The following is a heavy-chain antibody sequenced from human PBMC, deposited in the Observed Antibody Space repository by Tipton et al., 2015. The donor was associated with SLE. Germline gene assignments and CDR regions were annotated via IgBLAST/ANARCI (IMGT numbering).Heavy chain of an antibody. CDR1: GGSISSHY. J-gene: IGHJ2*01. CDR3: ARVDIVVVIATSYWYFDL. V-gene: IGHV4-59*11. CDR2: IYYTGST. Sequence: TLSLTCTVSGGSISSHYWSWIRQPPGKGLEWIGYIYYTGSTNYNPSLRSRVTISVDTSKNQFSLKMSSVTAEDTAVYYCARVDIVVVIATSYWYFDLWGRGTLVTVSS. D-gene: IGHD2-21*01.